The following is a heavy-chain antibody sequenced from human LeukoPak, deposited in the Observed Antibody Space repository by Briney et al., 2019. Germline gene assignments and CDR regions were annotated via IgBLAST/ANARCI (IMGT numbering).Heavy chain of an antibody. CDR2: IYTSGST. V-gene: IGHV4-61*02. Sequence: SETLSLTCTVSGGSISSGSYYWSWIRQPAGKGLEWIGRIYTSGSTNYNPSLKSRVTISVDTSKNQFSLKLSSVTAADTAVYYCATSIVVVPAAIRHDAFDIWGQGTMATVSS. D-gene: IGHD2-2*01. CDR1: GGSISSGSYY. J-gene: IGHJ3*02. CDR3: ATSIVVVPAAIRHDAFDI.